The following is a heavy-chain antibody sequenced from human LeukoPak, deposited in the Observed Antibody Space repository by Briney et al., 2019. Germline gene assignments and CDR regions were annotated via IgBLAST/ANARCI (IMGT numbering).Heavy chain of an antibody. D-gene: IGHD4-11*01. CDR2: FCYSAST. CDR3: ARENWGSTTGSPFDY. CDR1: GGSFNGYY. J-gene: IGHJ4*02. V-gene: IGHV4-34*01. Sequence: SETLSLTCAVYGGSFNGYYWNWIRQPPGKGLEWIGSFCYSASTYYKPALKSPVIISVDTSKNQISLKLSSVTDADTAVYYCARENWGSTTGSPFDYWGQGTLVTVSS.